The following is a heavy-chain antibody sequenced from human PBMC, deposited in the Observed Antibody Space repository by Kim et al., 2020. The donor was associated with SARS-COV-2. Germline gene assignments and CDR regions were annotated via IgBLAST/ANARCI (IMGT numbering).Heavy chain of an antibody. D-gene: IGHD1-1*01. Sequence: WGSLRLSCAASGFTFSDSYIHWVRQAPGKGLEWVSLISTNVYTFSSSYSVSGKFTLSISSDDSSLTAYLHIHSPETADISVYYCTSIPGTTLSFWDSFD. V-gene: IGHV3-73*01. CDR3: TSIPGTTLSFWDSFD. J-gene: IGHJ3*01. CDR1: GFTFSDSY. CDR2: ISTNVYTFSS.